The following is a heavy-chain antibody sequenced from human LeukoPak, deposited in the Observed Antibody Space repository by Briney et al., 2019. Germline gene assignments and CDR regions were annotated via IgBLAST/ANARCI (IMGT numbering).Heavy chain of an antibody. D-gene: IGHD1-1*01. CDR3: ARGYRPNFDY. Sequence: SETLSLTCTVYGGSISSSNYYWGWIRQPPGKGLEWIGSIYYSGSTYYNPSLKSRVTISVDTSKNQFSLKLSSVTAADTAVYYCARGYRPNFDYWGQGTLVTVSS. J-gene: IGHJ4*02. CDR2: IYYSGST. CDR1: GGSISSSNYY. V-gene: IGHV4-39*01.